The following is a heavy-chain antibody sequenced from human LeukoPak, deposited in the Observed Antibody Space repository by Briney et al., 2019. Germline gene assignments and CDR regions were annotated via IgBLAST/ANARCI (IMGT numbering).Heavy chain of an antibody. CDR1: GYTFTSYG. D-gene: IGHD5-12*01. CDR2: ISAYNGNT. CDR3: ARPSGDSSGFDFPKPYSY. V-gene: IGHV1-18*01. Sequence: GASVKVSCKASGYTFTSYGISWVRQAPGQGLEWMGWISAYNGNTNYAQKLQGRVTMTTDTSTSTAYMELSSLRSEDTAVYYCARPSGDSSGFDFPKPYSYWGQGTLVTVPS. J-gene: IGHJ4*02.